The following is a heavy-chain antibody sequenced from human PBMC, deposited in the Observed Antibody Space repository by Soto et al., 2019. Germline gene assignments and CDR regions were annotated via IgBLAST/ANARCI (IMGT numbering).Heavy chain of an antibody. CDR2: VHHSVGN. V-gene: IGHV4-4*02. CDR3: TRHFYYSMDV. J-gene: IGHJ6*02. Sequence: QVQLQESGPGLVKPSETLSLTCTVSGASVANDNWWSWVRQSPGKGLEWIGEVHHSVGNNNSPSLTSRFTISVDKSTNQFSLKLHSVTAADSAVYFCTRHFYYSMDVWGQGTTVTVS. CDR1: GASVANDNW.